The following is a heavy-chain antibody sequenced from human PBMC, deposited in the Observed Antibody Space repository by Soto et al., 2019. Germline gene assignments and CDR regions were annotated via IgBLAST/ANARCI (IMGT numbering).Heavy chain of an antibody. CDR2: IPYDGSNT. CDR1: GFTLISYG. Sequence: LRLSCAASGFTLISYGIHWVRQAPGKGLEWVAVIPYDGSNTYYADSVKGRFTISRDNSKNTLYLQMNSLRAEDTAVYYCSRGNYYDSSGYYPHDYWGQGTLVTVSS. J-gene: IGHJ4*02. CDR3: SRGNYYDSSGYYPHDY. V-gene: IGHV3-30*03. D-gene: IGHD3-22*01.